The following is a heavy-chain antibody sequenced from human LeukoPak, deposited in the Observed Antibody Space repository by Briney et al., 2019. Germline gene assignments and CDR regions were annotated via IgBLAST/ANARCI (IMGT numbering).Heavy chain of an antibody. D-gene: IGHD3-10*01. CDR3: ARQLITMVDH. Sequence: ASVKVSCKASGYTFTGYYMHWVRQAPGQGLEWMGWINPNSGGTNYAQKFQGRVTMTSDTSISTAYMELRRLRSDDTAVYYCARQLITMVDHWGQGTLVTVSS. CDR2: INPNSGGT. V-gene: IGHV1-2*02. CDR1: GYTFTGYY. J-gene: IGHJ4*02.